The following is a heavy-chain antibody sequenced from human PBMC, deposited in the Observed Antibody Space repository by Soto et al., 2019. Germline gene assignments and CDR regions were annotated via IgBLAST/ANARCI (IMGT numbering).Heavy chain of an antibody. CDR2: IIPILGIA. Sequence: VKVSCKASGGTFSSYTISWVRQAPGQGLEWMGRIIPILGIANYAQKFQGRVTITADKSTSTAYMELSSLRSEDTAVYYCARGPYCSGGSCYSSDYWGQGTLVTVSS. V-gene: IGHV1-69*02. CDR3: ARGPYCSGGSCYSSDY. J-gene: IGHJ4*02. CDR1: GGTFSSYT. D-gene: IGHD2-15*01.